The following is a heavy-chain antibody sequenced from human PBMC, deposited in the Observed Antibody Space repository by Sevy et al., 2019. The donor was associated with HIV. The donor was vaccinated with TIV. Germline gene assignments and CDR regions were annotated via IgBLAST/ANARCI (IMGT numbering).Heavy chain of an antibody. Sequence: GGYLRLSCAASGFTFSGAWMNWVRQAPGKGLEWVGRIRNNNEGGITEFAAPVQGRFSISRDDSRNMVYLQMNSLRTEDTAVYYCTTDWGSVHYYVRAFDVWGQGTMVTVSS. CDR3: TTDWGSVHYYVRAFDV. CDR2: IRNNNEGGIT. J-gene: IGHJ3*01. V-gene: IGHV3-15*01. D-gene: IGHD3-22*01. CDR1: GFTFSGAW.